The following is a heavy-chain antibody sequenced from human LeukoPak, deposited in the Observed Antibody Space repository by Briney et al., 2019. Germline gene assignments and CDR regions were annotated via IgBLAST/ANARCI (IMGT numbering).Heavy chain of an antibody. D-gene: IGHD6-19*01. CDR1: GDSINNDY. CDR3: AREGSDWDPFDY. CDR2: IYGGST. J-gene: IGHJ4*02. V-gene: IGHV4-59*01. Sequence: SETLSLTCTVSGDSINNDYWTWIRQPPGKGLEWIGYIYGGSTNYSPSLESRVTISADTSKNQFSLKMTSVTAADTAVYYCAREGSDWDPFDYWGQGTLVTVSS.